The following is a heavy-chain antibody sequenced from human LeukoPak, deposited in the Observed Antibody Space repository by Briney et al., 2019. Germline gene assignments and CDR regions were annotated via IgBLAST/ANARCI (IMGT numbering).Heavy chain of an antibody. Sequence: SETLSLTCTVSGGSISSSSYYWGWIRQPPGKGLEWIGSIYYSGSTYYNPSLKSRVTISVDTSKNQFSLKLSSVTAADTAVYYCARHLTTYYVFWSGNNWFDPWGQGTLVTVSS. D-gene: IGHD3-3*01. CDR2: IYYSGST. V-gene: IGHV4-39*01. CDR1: GGSISSSSYY. CDR3: ARHLTTYYVFWSGNNWFDP. J-gene: IGHJ5*02.